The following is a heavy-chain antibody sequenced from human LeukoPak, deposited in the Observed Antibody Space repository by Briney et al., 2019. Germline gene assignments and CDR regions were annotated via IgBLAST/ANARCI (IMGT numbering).Heavy chain of an antibody. J-gene: IGHJ5*02. V-gene: IGHV3-33*01. D-gene: IGHD3-22*01. CDR2: IWYDGSNK. Sequence: PGGSLRLSCAASGFTFSSYGMHWVRQAPGKGLEWVAVIWYDGSNKYYADSVKGRFTISRDNSKNTLYLQMNSLRAEDTAVYYCARGSGYPRFDPRGQGTLVTVSS. CDR3: ARGSGYPRFDP. CDR1: GFTFSSYG.